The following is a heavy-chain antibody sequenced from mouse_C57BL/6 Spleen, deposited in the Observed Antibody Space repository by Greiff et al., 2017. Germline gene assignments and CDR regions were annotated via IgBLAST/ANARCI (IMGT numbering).Heavy chain of an antibody. J-gene: IGHJ1*03. Sequence: QVQLQQPGTELVKPGASVKLSCKASGYTFTSYWMHWVKQRPGQGLEWIGNINPSNGGPNYNEKFKSKATLTVDKSSSTAYMQLSSLTSEYSAVYYCARPTLYYRYFDVWGTGTTVTVSS. CDR3: ARPTLYYRYFDV. CDR1: GYTFTSYW. CDR2: INPSNGGP. D-gene: IGHD2-12*01. V-gene: IGHV1-53*01.